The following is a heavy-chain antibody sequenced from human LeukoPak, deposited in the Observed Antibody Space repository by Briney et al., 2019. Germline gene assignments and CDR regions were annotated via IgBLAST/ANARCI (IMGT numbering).Heavy chain of an antibody. CDR1: GFTFSGYA. CDR3: AREGAGTVNAFDI. V-gene: IGHV3-23*03. Sequence: PGGSLRLSCAASGFTFSGYAMNWVRQAPGKGLEWVSLIFASGSTTKYTDSVKGRFTISRDNSKNTLYLQMNSLRAEDTAVYYCAREGAGTVNAFDIWGQGTMVTVSS. CDR2: IFASGSTT. D-gene: IGHD6-19*01. J-gene: IGHJ3*02.